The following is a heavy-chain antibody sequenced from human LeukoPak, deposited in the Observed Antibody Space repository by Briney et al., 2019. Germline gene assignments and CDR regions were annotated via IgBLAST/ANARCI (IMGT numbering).Heavy chain of an antibody. D-gene: IGHD3-9*01. CDR2: INHSGST. Sequence: SETLSLTCAVYGGSFSGYYWSWIRQPPGKGLEWIGEINHSGSTNYNPSLKSRVTISVDTSKNQFSLKLSSVTAADTAVYYCARGLFDWLPNYGMDVWGQGTTVTVSS. J-gene: IGHJ6*02. V-gene: IGHV4-34*01. CDR3: ARGLFDWLPNYGMDV. CDR1: GGSFSGYY.